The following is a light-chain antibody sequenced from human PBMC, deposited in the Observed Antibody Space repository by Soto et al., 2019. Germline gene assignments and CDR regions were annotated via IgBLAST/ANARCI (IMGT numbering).Light chain of an antibody. J-gene: IGKJ4*01. V-gene: IGKV3-11*01. CDR1: QSVASY. CDR3: QHRANLPLT. CDR2: DAS. Sequence: EVVLTQSPATLSLSPGERATLSCRASQSVASYLAWYQQRHGQAPRLLVYDASNRAPGIPARFSGSGSGTDFTLTINSLEPEDFAIYYCQHRANLPLTFGGGTRVELK.